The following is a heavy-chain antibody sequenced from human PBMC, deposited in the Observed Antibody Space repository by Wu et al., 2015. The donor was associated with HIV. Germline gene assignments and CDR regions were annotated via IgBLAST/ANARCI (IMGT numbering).Heavy chain of an antibody. D-gene: IGHD2-8*01. V-gene: IGHV1-69*18. CDR2: IIPIFGTV. CDR1: GGTLRSYA. J-gene: IGHJ2*01. CDR3: ARERMADWYCNL. Sequence: QVQLLQSGAEVKKPGASVMVSCKASGGTLRSYAISWVRQAPGQGLDWMGRIIPIFGTVDYAQKFQGRVTITADESTSTAYMELSRLTSEDTAIYYCARERMADWYCNLWGRGTLVTVSP.